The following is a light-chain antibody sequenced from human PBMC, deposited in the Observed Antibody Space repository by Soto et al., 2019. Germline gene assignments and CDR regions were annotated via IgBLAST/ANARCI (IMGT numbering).Light chain of an antibody. CDR2: LAS. CDR3: MEALQSPET. Sequence: DIVLTQSPLSLPVTPGEPASISCRSSQSLLHTYGYNYLDWYVQKPGQSPQLLIYLASTRASGVPDRFSGSGSGTDFTLKISRVDAEDFWIYYCMEALQSPETFGPGTRLEIK. CDR1: QSLLHTYGYNY. V-gene: IGKV2-28*01. J-gene: IGKJ2*01.